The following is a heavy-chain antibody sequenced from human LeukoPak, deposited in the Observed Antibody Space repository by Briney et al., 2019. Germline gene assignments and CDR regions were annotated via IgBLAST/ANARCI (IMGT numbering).Heavy chain of an antibody. CDR1: GYSFTTYW. Sequence: PGESLKISCQGSGYSFTTYWIGWVRQMPGKGLEWMGIIYPDASDIRYSPSFQGQVTISADKSINTAYLRWSSLKASDTAIYYCATTPYHSSNGYPDYWGQGTPVTVSS. V-gene: IGHV5-51*01. J-gene: IGHJ4*02. CDR3: ATTPYHSSNGYPDY. D-gene: IGHD3-22*01. CDR2: IYPDASDI.